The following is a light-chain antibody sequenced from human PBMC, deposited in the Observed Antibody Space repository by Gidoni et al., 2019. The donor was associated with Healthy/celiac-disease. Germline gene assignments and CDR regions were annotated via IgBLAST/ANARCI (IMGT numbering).Light chain of an antibody. CDR2: WAS. CDR3: QQYYSTPWX. Sequence: GSLGERATINCKSSQSVLYSSNNKNYLAWYQQKPGQPPKLLIYWASTRESGVPDRFSGSGSGTDFTLTISSLQAEDVAVYYCQQYYSTPWXFXQGTKVEIK. J-gene: IGKJ1*01. CDR1: QSVLYSSNNKNY. V-gene: IGKV4-1*01.